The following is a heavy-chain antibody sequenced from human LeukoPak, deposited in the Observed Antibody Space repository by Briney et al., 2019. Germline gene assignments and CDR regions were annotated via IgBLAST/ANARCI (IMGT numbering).Heavy chain of an antibody. CDR1: GGSISSGSYY. D-gene: IGHD3-3*01. V-gene: IGHV4-61*02. J-gene: IGHJ4*02. CDR2: IYTSGST. CDR3: ARGHFGVATPLDY. Sequence: SETLSLTCTVSGGSISSGSYYWSWIRQPAGKGLEWIGRIYTSGSTNYNPSLKSRVSISLDTSKNQLSLKLSSVTAADTAVYYCARGHFGVATPLDYWGQGTLVTVSS.